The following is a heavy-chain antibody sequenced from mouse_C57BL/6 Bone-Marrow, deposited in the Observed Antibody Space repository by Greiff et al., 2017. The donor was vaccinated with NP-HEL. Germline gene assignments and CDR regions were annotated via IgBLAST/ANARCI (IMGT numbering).Heavy chain of an antibody. Sequence: QVQLKESGAELARPGASVKLSCKASGYTFTSYGISWVKQRTGQGLEWIGEIYPRSGNTYYNEKFKGKATLTADKSSSTAYMELRSLTSEDSAVYFCARRVYYDYDAGYAMDYWGQGTSVTVSS. CDR1: GYTFTSYG. CDR2: IYPRSGNT. D-gene: IGHD2-4*01. J-gene: IGHJ4*01. CDR3: ARRVYYDYDAGYAMDY. V-gene: IGHV1-81*01.